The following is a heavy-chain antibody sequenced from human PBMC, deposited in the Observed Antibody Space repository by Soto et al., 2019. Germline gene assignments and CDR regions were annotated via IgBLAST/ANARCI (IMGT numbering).Heavy chain of an antibody. CDR2: IYYRGST. CDR3: ERLIYSGYDSGYPSGSCCFDCPYYFDS. CDR1: GGSISSSSYY. Sequence: QLQLQESGPGLVKPSETLSLTCTVSGGSISSSSYYWGWIRQPPGKGLEWLGSIYYRGSTYYNPSLKSRVSICVDTSKNEFSPKLSSVTAADTAVYYCERLIYSGYDSGYPSGSCCFDCPYYFDSLGPGNPVT. V-gene: IGHV4-39*01. D-gene: IGHD5-12*01. J-gene: IGHJ4*02.